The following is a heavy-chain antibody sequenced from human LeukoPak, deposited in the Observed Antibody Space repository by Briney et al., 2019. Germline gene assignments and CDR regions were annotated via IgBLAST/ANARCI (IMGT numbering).Heavy chain of an antibody. CDR2: ISYDGSNR. V-gene: IGHV3-30*04. Sequence: PGPSLRLSCAASGFTFSSYAMHWVRQAPGKGLERVAAISYDGSNRYYADSVKGRFTISRDNSKNTLYLQMNSLRTEDTAVYYCVRLTAAGRRTDFDYWGQGTLVTVSS. CDR3: VRLTAAGRRTDFDY. J-gene: IGHJ4*02. D-gene: IGHD6-13*01. CDR1: GFTFSSYA.